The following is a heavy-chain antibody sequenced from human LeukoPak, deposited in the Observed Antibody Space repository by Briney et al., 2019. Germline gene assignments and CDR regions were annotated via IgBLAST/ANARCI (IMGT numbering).Heavy chain of an antibody. Sequence: SETLSLTCAVYGGSFSGYYWSWIRQPPGKGLEWIGEINHSGSTNYNPSLKGRVTISVDTSKNQFSLKLSSVTAADTAVYYCAREGSTSCYYFDYWGQGTLVTVSS. CDR3: AREGSTSCYYFDY. D-gene: IGHD2-2*01. CDR1: GGSFSGYY. CDR2: INHSGST. J-gene: IGHJ4*02. V-gene: IGHV4-34*01.